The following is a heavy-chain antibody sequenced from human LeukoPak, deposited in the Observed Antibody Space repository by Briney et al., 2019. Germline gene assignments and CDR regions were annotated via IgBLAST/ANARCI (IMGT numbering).Heavy chain of an antibody. CDR2: ISYDGTNK. V-gene: IGHV3-30*04. Sequence: GRSLRLSCAASGFIFSRNEMHWVRQAPGKGLEWVAVISYDGTNKYYADSVKGRFTVSRDNSKNTLLYLQMNSLRAEDTALYYCAKVGPAAPGTRPGYYFDYWGQGTLVTVSS. CDR3: AKVGPAAPGTRPGYYFDY. D-gene: IGHD6-13*01. J-gene: IGHJ4*02. CDR1: GFIFSRNE.